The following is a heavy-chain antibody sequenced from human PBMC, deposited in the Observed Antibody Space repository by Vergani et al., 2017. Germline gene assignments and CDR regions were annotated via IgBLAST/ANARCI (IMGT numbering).Heavy chain of an antibody. CDR3: AKDRRDGYNLFDY. Sequence: VQLVESGGGLVQPGRSLRLSCTASGFTFGDYAMSWFRQAPGKGLEWVAVISYDGSNKYYADSVKGRFTISRDNSKNTLYLQMNSLRAEDTAVYYCAKDRRDGYNLFDYWGQGTLVTVSS. CDR1: GFTFGDYA. D-gene: IGHD5-24*01. CDR2: ISYDGSNK. V-gene: IGHV3-30*04. J-gene: IGHJ4*02.